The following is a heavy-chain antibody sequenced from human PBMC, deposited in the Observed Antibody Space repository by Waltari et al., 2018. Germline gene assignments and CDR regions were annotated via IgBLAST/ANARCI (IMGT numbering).Heavy chain of an antibody. V-gene: IGHV3-23*04. J-gene: IGHJ6*02. D-gene: IGHD3-10*01. Sequence: EVQLVESGGGLVQPGGSLRLPCAASGFTFSSYAMSWVRQAPGKGLEWVSAISGSGCSTCYAGAVKGRFTISRDNARDTLYRQMDSLRAEDTAVYYCAKDWERITMVRGVIGMDVWGQGTTVTVSS. CDR2: ISGSGCST. CDR1: GFTFSSYA. CDR3: AKDWERITMVRGVIGMDV.